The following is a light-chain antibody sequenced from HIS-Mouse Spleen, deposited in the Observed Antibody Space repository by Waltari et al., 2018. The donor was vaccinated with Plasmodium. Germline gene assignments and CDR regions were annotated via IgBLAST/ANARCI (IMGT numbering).Light chain of an antibody. CDR3: QKYNSAPWT. Sequence: DIQMTQSPSSLSASVGDRVTITCRASQGISNYLDLYQQKPGKVPKLLVYAASTLQSGVPSRFSGSGSGTDVTLTISSLKPEDVATYYCQKYNSAPWTFGQGTKVEIK. CDR2: AAS. CDR1: QGISNY. J-gene: IGKJ1*01. V-gene: IGKV1-27*01.